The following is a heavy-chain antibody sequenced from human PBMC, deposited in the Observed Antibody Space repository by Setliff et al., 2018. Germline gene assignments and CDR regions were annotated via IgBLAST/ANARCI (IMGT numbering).Heavy chain of an antibody. J-gene: IGHJ1*01. D-gene: IGHD2-8*01. V-gene: IGHV1-18*01. CDR3: SRLVRYCTTTTCQTLSGGEH. Sequence: GASVKVSCKASGYTFAESIVSWVRQAPGQGLEWMGWISVYNGHRYSAQKLQGRVSMTTDTSTDTAFLDLRSLRSDDTAIYYCSRLVRYCTTTTCQTLSGGEHWGPGTLVTVSS. CDR1: GYTFAESI. CDR2: ISVYNGHR.